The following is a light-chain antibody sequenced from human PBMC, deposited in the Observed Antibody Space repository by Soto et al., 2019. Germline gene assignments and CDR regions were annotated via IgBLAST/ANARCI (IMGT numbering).Light chain of an antibody. J-gene: IGKJ1*01. Sequence: DIQMTQSPSTLSGSVGDRVTITCRASQTISSWLAWYQQKPGKAPKLLIYKASTLKSGVPSRFSGSGSGTEFTLTISSLQPDDFAVYYCQQYYSTPRTFGQGTKVDIK. CDR1: QTISSW. V-gene: IGKV1-5*03. CDR2: KAS. CDR3: QQYYSTPRT.